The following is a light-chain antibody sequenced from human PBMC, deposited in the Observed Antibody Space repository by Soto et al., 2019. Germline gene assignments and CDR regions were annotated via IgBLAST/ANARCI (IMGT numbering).Light chain of an antibody. V-gene: IGLV2-14*01. CDR2: EVS. CDR3: SSYTSSSTWV. Sequence: QSALTQPASVSGSPGQSITISCTGTSSDVGGYNYVSWYQQHPGKAPKLMIYEVSNRPSGVSNRFSGSKSGNTASLTISGLQAEDKADYHCSSYTSSSTWVFGGGTQLTVL. CDR1: SSDVGGYNY. J-gene: IGLJ3*02.